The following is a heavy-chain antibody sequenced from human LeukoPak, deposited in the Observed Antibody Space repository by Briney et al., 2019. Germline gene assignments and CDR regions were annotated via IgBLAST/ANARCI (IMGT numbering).Heavy chain of an antibody. Sequence: APVKVSCKASGYTFTGYYMHWVRQAPGQGLEWMGRINPNSGGTNYAQKFQGRVTMTRDTSISPAYMELSRLRSDDTAVYYCARDRLGSGWSRVDYWGQGTLVTVSS. J-gene: IGHJ4*02. CDR2: INPNSGGT. V-gene: IGHV1-2*06. CDR1: GYTFTGYY. CDR3: ARDRLGSGWSRVDY. D-gene: IGHD6-19*01.